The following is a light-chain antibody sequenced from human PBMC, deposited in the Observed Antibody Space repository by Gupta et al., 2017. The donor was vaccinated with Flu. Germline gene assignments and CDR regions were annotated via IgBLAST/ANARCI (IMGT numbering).Light chain of an antibody. CDR1: SSDFSAYDR. CDR2: DVT. J-gene: IGLJ1*01. Sequence: QSAPTQPRSVSGSPGQSVTISCTGSSSDFSAYDRVSWYQQRPGKAPKLLLYDVTKWPAGVPDRFSGSKSGNTASLTISGLQAEEEADYYCCSDAGGATWVFGTGTEVTVL. CDR3: CSDAGGATWV. V-gene: IGLV2-11*01.